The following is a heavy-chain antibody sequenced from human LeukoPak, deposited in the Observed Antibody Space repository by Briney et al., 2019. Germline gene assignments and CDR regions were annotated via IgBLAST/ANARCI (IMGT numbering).Heavy chain of an antibody. CDR2: VNLQGST. V-gene: IGHV4-4*02. Sequence: PSETLSLTCGVSGGSITNTNYCTWVRQPPGKGLEWSGEVNLQGSTNYNPSLMGRVAISVDKSENHISLQLTSVTAADTAVYYCAREDVYNSPYYFDYWGQGTLVTVSS. J-gene: IGHJ4*02. CDR1: GGSITNTNY. CDR3: AREDVYNSPYYFDY. D-gene: IGHD5-24*01.